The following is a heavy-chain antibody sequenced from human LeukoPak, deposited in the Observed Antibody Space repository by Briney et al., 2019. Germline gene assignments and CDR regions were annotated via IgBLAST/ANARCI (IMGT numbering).Heavy chain of an antibody. D-gene: IGHD2-2*01. CDR1: GFTFSSYA. Sequence: GGPLRLSCAASGFTFSSYAMHWVRQAPGKGLEWVAVIWYDGSNKYYADSVKGRFTISRDNSKNTLYLQMNSLRAEDTAVYYCARGYQASDYWGQGTLVTVSS. CDR2: IWYDGSNK. J-gene: IGHJ4*02. CDR3: ARGYQASDY. V-gene: IGHV3-33*08.